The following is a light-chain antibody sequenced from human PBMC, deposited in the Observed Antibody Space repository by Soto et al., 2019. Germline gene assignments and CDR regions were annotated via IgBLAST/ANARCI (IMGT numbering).Light chain of an antibody. Sequence: QLVLTQSPSASAPLGASVKLTCTLSSGHSSYAIAWHQQQPDKGPRYLMKLNSDGSHRKGDGIPDRFSGSNSGAERYLTISSLQSEDEADYYCQTWGTGIRVFGGGTKLTVL. V-gene: IGLV4-69*01. CDR1: SGHSSYA. J-gene: IGLJ3*02. CDR2: LNSDGSH. CDR3: QTWGTGIRV.